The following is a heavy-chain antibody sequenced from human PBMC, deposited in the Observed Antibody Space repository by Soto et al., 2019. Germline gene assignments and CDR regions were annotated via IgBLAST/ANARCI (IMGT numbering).Heavy chain of an antibody. CDR1: GFTFSSYG. CDR3: ARAAGGFCSSTSCTIPLDY. V-gene: IGHV3-33*01. CDR2: IWYDGSNK. Sequence: GGSLRLSCAASGFTFSSYGMHWVRQAPGKGLEWVAVIWYDGSNKYYADSVKGRFTISRDNSKNTLYLQMNSLRAEDTAVYYCARAAGGFCSSTSCTIPLDYWGQGTLVTVSS. D-gene: IGHD2-2*01. J-gene: IGHJ4*02.